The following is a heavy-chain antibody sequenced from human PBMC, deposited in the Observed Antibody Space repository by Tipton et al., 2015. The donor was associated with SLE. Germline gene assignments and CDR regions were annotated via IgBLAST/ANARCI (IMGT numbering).Heavy chain of an antibody. J-gene: IGHJ4*02. CDR2: IYHSGST. CDR1: DFSISSGYY. V-gene: IGHV4-38-2*01. D-gene: IGHD3-22*01. CDR3: ARVFDSSGLFDY. Sequence: GLVKPSETLSLTCAVSDFSISSGYYWGWIRQPPGKGLEWIGTIYHSGSTYYNPSLKSRVTISVDTSKNQFSLKLSSVTAADTAVYYCARVFDSSGLFDYWGQGTLVTVSS.